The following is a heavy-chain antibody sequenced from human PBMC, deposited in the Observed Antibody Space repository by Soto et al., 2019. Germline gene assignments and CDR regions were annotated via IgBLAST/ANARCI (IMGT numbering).Heavy chain of an antibody. CDR2: ISWNSGSI. CDR3: AKDNHNYYYYMDV. J-gene: IGHJ6*03. Sequence: EVQLVESGGGLVQPGRSLRLSCAASGFTFDDYAMHWVRQAPGKGLEWVSGISWNSGSIGYADSVKGRITISRDNAKNSLYLQMNSLRAEETALYYCAKDNHNYYYYMDVWGKGTTVTVSS. V-gene: IGHV3-9*01. CDR1: GFTFDDYA.